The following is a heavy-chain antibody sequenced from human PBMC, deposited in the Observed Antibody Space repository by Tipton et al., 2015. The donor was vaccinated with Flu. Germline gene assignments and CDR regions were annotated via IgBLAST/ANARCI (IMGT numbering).Heavy chain of an antibody. D-gene: IGHD6-13*01. CDR3: ARDPNSSSWSPP. CDR2: IYRSGST. V-gene: IGHV4-38-2*02. CDR1: GYSISSGYY. J-gene: IGHJ5*02. Sequence: SLTCTVSGYSISSGYYWGWIQQPPGKGLEWIGSIYRSGSTYYNPSLKSRVTISVDTSKNQFSLKLSSVTAADTAVYYCARDPNSSSWSPPWGQGTLVTVSS.